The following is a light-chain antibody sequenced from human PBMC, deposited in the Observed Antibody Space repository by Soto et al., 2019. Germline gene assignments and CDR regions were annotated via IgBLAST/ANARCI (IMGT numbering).Light chain of an antibody. CDR3: CAYAGTGTFYV. J-gene: IGLJ1*01. V-gene: IGLV2-23*01. Sequence: QSVLTQPASVSESPGQSITISCTGTSNGIGNDNFVSWYQQHPGKAPKLLIYEASERPSGVSNRFPGSKSGYTASLTISGLQAEDEADYYCCAYAGTGTFYVFGPGTKVTVL. CDR1: SNGIGNDNF. CDR2: EAS.